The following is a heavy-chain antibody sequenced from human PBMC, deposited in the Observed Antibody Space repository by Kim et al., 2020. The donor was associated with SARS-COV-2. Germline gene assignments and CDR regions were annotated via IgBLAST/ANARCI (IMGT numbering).Heavy chain of an antibody. J-gene: IGHJ6*03. V-gene: IGHV3-30*04. Sequence: GGSLRLSCAASGFTFSSYAMHWVRQAPGKGLEWVAVISYDGSNKYYADSVKGRFTISRDNSKNTLYLQMNSLRAEDTAVYYCARASVYYDILTGDYPSYSVYYCYYMDVWGKGTTVTVSS. CDR3: ARASVYYDILTGDYPSYSVYYCYYMDV. D-gene: IGHD3-9*01. CDR1: GFTFSSYA. CDR2: ISYDGSNK.